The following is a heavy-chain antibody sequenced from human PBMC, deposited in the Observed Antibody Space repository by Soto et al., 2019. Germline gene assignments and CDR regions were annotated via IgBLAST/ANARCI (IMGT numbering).Heavy chain of an antibody. D-gene: IGHD6-13*01. J-gene: IGHJ6*03. CDR2: INPNSGGT. Sequence: ASVKVSCKASGYTFTGYYMHWVRQAPGQGLEWMGWINPNSGGTNYAQKFQGWVTMTRDTSISTAYMELSRLRSDDTAVYYCARGLAPTRSSWQYYYMDVWGKGTTVTVSS. CDR3: ARGLAPTRSSWQYYYMDV. V-gene: IGHV1-2*04. CDR1: GYTFTGYY.